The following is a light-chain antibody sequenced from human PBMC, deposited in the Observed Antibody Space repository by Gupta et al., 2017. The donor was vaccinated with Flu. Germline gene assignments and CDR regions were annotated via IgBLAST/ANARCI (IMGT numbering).Light chain of an antibody. CDR2: DAS. J-gene: IGKJ1*01. V-gene: IGKV3-15*01. CDR3: QQYNFWPPWT. CDR1: QSLSSN. Sequence: ERVPLSCGASQSLSSNLAWYQQKPGQAPRLLIYDASTRATGVPARFSGSGSGTEFTLTISSLQSEDFAVYYCQQYNFWPPWTFGQGTKVEIK.